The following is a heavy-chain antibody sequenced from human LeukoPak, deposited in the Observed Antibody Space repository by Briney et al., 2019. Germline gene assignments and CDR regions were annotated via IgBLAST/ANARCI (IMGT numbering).Heavy chain of an antibody. CDR2: LYPGVST. CDR1: GGPMYSYY. D-gene: IGHD3-22*01. Sequence: SETLSLTCTVSGGPMYSYYWSWIRQTAGKGLEWIGRLYPGVSTDYNPSLKSRVTMSVDTSKNQFALKLSAVTAADTAVYYCARLKFYGSTGYSPGHYMDVWGKGTTVTVSS. J-gene: IGHJ6*03. V-gene: IGHV4-4*07. CDR3: ARLKFYGSTGYSPGHYMDV.